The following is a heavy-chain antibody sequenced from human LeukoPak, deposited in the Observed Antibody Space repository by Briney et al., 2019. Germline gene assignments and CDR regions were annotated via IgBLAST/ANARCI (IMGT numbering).Heavy chain of an antibody. J-gene: IGHJ3*02. D-gene: IGHD6-13*01. V-gene: IGHV1-69*13. CDR3: ARGAYSSSWIDAFDI. CDR1: GGTFSSYA. Sequence: SVKVSCKASGGTFSSYAISWVRQAPGQGLEWMGGIVPIFGTANYAQKFQGRVTITADESTSTAYMELSSLRSEDTAVYYCARGAYSSSWIDAFDIWGQGTMVTVSS. CDR2: IVPIFGTA.